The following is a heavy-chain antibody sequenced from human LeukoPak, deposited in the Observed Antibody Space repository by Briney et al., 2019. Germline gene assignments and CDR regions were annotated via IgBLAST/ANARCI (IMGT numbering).Heavy chain of an antibody. V-gene: IGHV3-7*03. Sequence: PGGSLRLSCAASGFTFSIYWMSWVRQAPGKGLEWVANIKQDGSEKYYVDSVKGRFTISRDNAKNSLYLQMNSLRAEDTAVYYCAKEYVPAAMADAFDIWGQGTMVTVSS. D-gene: IGHD2-2*01. CDR3: AKEYVPAAMADAFDI. CDR1: GFTFSIYW. CDR2: IKQDGSEK. J-gene: IGHJ3*02.